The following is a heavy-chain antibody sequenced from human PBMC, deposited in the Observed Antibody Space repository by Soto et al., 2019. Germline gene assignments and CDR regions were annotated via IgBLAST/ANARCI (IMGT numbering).Heavy chain of an antibody. CDR3: ARDSPPSDY. J-gene: IGHJ4*02. Sequence: ASVKVSCKASGYTFTSYAMHWVRQASGQRLEWMGWINAGNGNRKYSQKFQGRVTITRDTSASTAYMELSSLRSEDTAVYYCARDSPPSDYWGQGTLVTVSS. V-gene: IGHV1-3*01. CDR1: GYTFTSYA. CDR2: INAGNGNR.